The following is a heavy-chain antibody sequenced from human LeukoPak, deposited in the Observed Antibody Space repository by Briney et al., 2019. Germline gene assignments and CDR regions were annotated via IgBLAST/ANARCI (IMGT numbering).Heavy chain of an antibody. CDR3: ARVNTNYYVPVNYGMDV. J-gene: IGHJ6*02. V-gene: IGHV3-33*01. Sequence: GGSLRLSCAASGFTFNSYGMHWVRQAPGKGLEWVALIWYDGGNKYYADSVKGRFTISRDNSQNTLYLQMNSLRAEDTAVYYCARVNTNYYVPVNYGMDVWGQGTTVTVSS. D-gene: IGHD3-16*01. CDR1: GFTFNSYG. CDR2: IWYDGGNK.